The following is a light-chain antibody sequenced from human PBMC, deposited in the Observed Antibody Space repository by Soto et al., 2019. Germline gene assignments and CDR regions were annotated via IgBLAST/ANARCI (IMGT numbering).Light chain of an antibody. V-gene: IGKV3-20*01. Sequence: EIVLTQSPGTLSLSPGERATLSCRASQSVSSSYLAWYQQKPGQAPRLLIYGASSRPTGIPDRFSGSGSGTVFTLTISRLEPEDFAVYYCQQYGSSPYTFGQGTKLEIK. CDR3: QQYGSSPYT. J-gene: IGKJ2*01. CDR1: QSVSSSY. CDR2: GAS.